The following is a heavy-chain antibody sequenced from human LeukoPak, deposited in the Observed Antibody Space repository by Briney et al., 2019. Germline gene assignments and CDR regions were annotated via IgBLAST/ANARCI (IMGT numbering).Heavy chain of an antibody. CDR1: GYTFTGYY. V-gene: IGHV1-2*06. CDR2: INPNSGGT. Sequence: ASVKVSCKASGYTFTGYYMHWVRQAPGQGLEWMGRINPNSGGTNYAQKFQGRVTMTRDTSISTAYMELSRLRSDDTAVYYCARDDGRPGSGWSGIDYWGQGTLVTVSS. J-gene: IGHJ4*02. CDR3: ARDDGRPGSGWSGIDY. D-gene: IGHD6-19*01.